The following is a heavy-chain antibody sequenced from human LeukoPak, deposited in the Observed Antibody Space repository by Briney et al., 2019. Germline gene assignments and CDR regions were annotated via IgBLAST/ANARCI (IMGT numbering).Heavy chain of an antibody. J-gene: IGHJ3*02. CDR1: GFTFSSYG. V-gene: IGHV3-30*18. Sequence: PGGSLRLSCAASGFTFSSYGMHWVRQAPGKGLEWVAVISYDGSNKYYADSVKGRFTISRDNSKNTLYLQMNSLRAEDTAVYYCAKVLGSAFDIWGQGTMVTVSS. CDR3: AKVLGSAFDI. CDR2: ISYDGSNK. D-gene: IGHD1-14*01.